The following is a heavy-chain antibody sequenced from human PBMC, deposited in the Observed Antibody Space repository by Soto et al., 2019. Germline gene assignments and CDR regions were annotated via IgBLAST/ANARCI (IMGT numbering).Heavy chain of an antibody. CDR2: IYYSGST. Sequence: NPSETLSLTCTVSGGSVSSGSYYWSWIRQPPGKGLEWIGYIYYSGSTNYNPSLKSRVTISVDTSKNQFSLKLSSVTAADTAVYYCARASLLWFGELSSADGMDVWGQGTTVTVSS. J-gene: IGHJ6*02. D-gene: IGHD3-10*01. V-gene: IGHV4-61*01. CDR3: ARASLLWFGELSSADGMDV. CDR1: GGSVSSGSYY.